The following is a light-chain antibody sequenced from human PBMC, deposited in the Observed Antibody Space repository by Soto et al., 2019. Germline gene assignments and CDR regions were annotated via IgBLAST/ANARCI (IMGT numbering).Light chain of an antibody. CDR1: HSLNTD. CDR3: QQYKSWPPIT. Sequence: EILMTQSPASLSVSPGETATLYFGASHSLNTDLAWYQQKPGQAPRLLLYGASTRATGVPPRFSGGGSGTEFTLTISSLQSEDSAIYYCQQYKSWPPITFGQGTRLEIK. V-gene: IGKV3-15*01. CDR2: GAS. J-gene: IGKJ5*01.